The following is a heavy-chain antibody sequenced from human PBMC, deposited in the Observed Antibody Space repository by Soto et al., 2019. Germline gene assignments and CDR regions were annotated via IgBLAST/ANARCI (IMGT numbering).Heavy chain of an antibody. CDR2: SIPIFGTA. D-gene: IGHD2-15*01. V-gene: IGHV1-69*01. CDR3: ARGKGAATRAGFDP. J-gene: IGHJ5*02. CDR1: GGTLSSYA. Sequence: QVQLVQSGAEVKKPGSSVKVSCKASGGTLSSYAISWVRQAPGPGLEWMGGSIPIFGTATYAQTFQGRVTITADEATSTAYTELSSLRSEDTAVDYCARGKGAATRAGFDPWGQGTLVTVSP.